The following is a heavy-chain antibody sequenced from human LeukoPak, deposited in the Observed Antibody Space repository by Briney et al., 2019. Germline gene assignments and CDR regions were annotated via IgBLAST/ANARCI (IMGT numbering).Heavy chain of an antibody. CDR2: MNPNSGNT. D-gene: IGHD2-15*01. CDR3: ARGRLCGGSCYSGLNY. Sequence: ASVKVSCKASGYTFTSYDINWVRQATGQGLEWMGWMNPNSGNTGYAQKFQGRVTITRNTSISTAYMELSSLRSEDTAVYYCARGRLCGGSCYSGLNYWGQGTLVTVSS. V-gene: IGHV1-8*03. CDR1: GYTFTSYD. J-gene: IGHJ4*02.